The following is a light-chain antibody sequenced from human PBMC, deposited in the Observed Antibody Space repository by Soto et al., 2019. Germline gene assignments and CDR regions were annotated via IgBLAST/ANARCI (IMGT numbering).Light chain of an antibody. Sequence: QSVLTQPASVSGSPGQSITISCTGTSSDVGSSNLVSWYLQHPGNAPKIEIYEGNKRPSGVSDRFSGSKSGDTASLTISGLQAEDEADYYCCSYAGNSSYVFGTGTKVTVL. V-gene: IGLV2-23*01. CDR1: SSDVGSSNL. J-gene: IGLJ1*01. CDR3: CSYAGNSSYV. CDR2: EGN.